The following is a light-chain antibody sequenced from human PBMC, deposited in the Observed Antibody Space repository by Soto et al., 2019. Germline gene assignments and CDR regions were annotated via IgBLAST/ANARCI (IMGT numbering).Light chain of an antibody. V-gene: IGKV1-5*03. CDR1: QIISSW. J-gene: IGKJ3*01. Sequence: DIQMTQSPSTLSASVGDRVTITCRSTQIISSWLAWYQQKPGKAPKLLIYKASNLEVGVPSRFSGSGSETEFTLTINNLQPDYFATYYCQQYRTFGPGTTVDIK. CDR2: KAS. CDR3: QQYRT.